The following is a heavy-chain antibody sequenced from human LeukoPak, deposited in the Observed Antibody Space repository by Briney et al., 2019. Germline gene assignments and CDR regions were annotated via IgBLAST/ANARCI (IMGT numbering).Heavy chain of an antibody. CDR3: AKGGYYYGSGSHYYYYYYMDV. CDR2: ISGSGGST. Sequence: PGGSLRLSCAATGFTLSSNAMSWFRQAPGKGLDLVSAISGSGGSTYYADSEKGRFTISRDNSKNTLYLQMNSLRAEDTAVYYCAKGGYYYGSGSHYYYYYYMDVWGKGTTVTVSS. V-gene: IGHV3-23*01. D-gene: IGHD3-10*01. J-gene: IGHJ6*03. CDR1: GFTLSSNA.